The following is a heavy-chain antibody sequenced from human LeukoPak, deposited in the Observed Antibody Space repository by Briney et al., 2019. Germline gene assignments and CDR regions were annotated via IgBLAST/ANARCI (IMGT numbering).Heavy chain of an antibody. CDR2: IGGSGDNT. D-gene: IGHD6-6*01. CDR1: GVTFDDYA. CDR3: AKDPPRYSSLDVDY. V-gene: IGHV3-23*01. Sequence: PGGSLRLSCAASGVTFDDYAMHWVRKAPGKGLEWVSAIGGSGDNTYYADSVKGRFTISRDNSKSTLYLQMNSLRVEDTAVYYCAKDPPRYSSLDVDYWGQGTLVTVSS. J-gene: IGHJ4*02.